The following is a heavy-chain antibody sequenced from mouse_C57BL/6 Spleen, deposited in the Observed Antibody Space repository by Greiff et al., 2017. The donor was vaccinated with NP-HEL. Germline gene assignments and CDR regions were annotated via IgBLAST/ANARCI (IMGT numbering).Heavy chain of an antibody. D-gene: IGHD1-1*01. CDR3: TKNYCYGSSYRFAY. J-gene: IGHJ3*01. CDR1: GYTFTDYE. Sequence: VQLQESGAELVRPGASVTLSCKASGYTFTDYEMHWVKQTPVHGLEWIGAIDPETGGTAYNQKFKGKAILTEDKSASTAYMELRSLTSEDSAGYYCTKNYCYGSSYRFAYWGQGTLVTVSA. CDR2: IDPETGGT. V-gene: IGHV1-15*01.